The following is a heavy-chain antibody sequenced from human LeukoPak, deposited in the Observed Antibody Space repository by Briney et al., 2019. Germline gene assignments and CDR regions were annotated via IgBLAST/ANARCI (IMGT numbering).Heavy chain of an antibody. CDR3: VVAGPQSLFFDY. CDR1: GYTFTGYY. V-gene: IGHV1-2*02. D-gene: IGHD3-10*01. J-gene: IGHJ4*02. Sequence: ASVKVSCKASGYTFTGYYMHWGREAPGQGLEWMGWINPNSGGTNYAQKFQGRVTMTRDTSIRTAYMELSRLRYDDTAVYYCVVAGPQSLFFDYWGQGTLVTVSS. CDR2: INPNSGGT.